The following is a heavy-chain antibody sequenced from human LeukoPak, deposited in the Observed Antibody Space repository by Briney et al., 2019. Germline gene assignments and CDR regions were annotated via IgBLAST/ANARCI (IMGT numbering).Heavy chain of an antibody. CDR1: GFTFSNAW. CDR2: ISSSSSTI. V-gene: IGHV3-48*04. CDR3: ASPFVVVPATDAFDI. J-gene: IGHJ3*02. Sequence: QPGGSLRLSCAASGFTFSNAWMSWVRQAPGKGLEWVSYISSSSSTIYYADSVKGRFTISRDNAKNSLYLQMNSLRAEDTAVYYCASPFVVVPATDAFDIWGQGTMVTVSS. D-gene: IGHD2-2*01.